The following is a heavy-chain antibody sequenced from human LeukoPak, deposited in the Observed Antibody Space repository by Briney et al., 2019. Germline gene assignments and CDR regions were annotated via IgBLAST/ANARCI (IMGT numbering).Heavy chain of an antibody. V-gene: IGHV4-38-2*02. J-gene: IGHJ6*02. CDR2: IYHSGST. CDR3: AINGLTGDYYYYGMDV. CDR1: GYSISSGYY. Sequence: SETLSLTCTVSGYSISSGYYWGWIRQPPGKGLEWIGSIYHSGSTYYNPSLKSRVTISVDTSKNQFSLKLSSVTAADTAVYYCAINGLTGDYYYYGMDVWGQGTTVTVSS. D-gene: IGHD7-27*01.